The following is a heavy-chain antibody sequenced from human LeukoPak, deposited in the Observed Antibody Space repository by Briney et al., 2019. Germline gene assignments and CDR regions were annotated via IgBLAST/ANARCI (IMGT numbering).Heavy chain of an antibody. CDR3: AKDKSGGWELLRDHDAFDI. CDR2: ISGSGAST. CDR1: GFTFSSYA. V-gene: IGHV3-23*01. Sequence: GGSLILSCAASGFTFSSYAMNWVRQAPGKGLEWVSSISGSGASTYYADSVKGRFTISRDNSKNTLYLQMNSLRAEDTALYYCAKDKSGGWELLRDHDAFDIWGQGTMITVSS. D-gene: IGHD1-26*01. J-gene: IGHJ3*02.